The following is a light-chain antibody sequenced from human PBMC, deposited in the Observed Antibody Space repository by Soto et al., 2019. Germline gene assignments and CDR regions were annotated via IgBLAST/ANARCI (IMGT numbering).Light chain of an antibody. CDR2: GDT. CDR3: QSYDSSLSGSRVV. V-gene: IGLV1-40*01. Sequence: QSVLTQPPSVSGAPWQRVTISCTGTSSNIGAGHAVHWYRQFPGAAPKLLIYGDTHRPSGVPDRFSGSKSATSASLVITGLQAEDEADYYCQSYDSSLSGSRVVFGGGTKVTVL. CDR1: SSNIGAGHA. J-gene: IGLJ2*01.